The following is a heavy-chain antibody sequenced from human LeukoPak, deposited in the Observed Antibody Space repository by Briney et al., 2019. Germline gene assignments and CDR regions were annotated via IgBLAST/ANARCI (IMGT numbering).Heavy chain of an antibody. V-gene: IGHV1-2*02. J-gene: IGHJ4*02. Sequence: GASVKVSCKASGYTFTGYYMHWVRQAPGQGVEWMGWINPNSGGTNYAQKFQGRVTMTRDTAIRTAYMELSRLRSDDTAVYYCARLDGGNPAGTDYWGQGTLVTVSS. CDR1: GYTFTGYY. CDR2: INPNSGGT. CDR3: ARLDGGNPAGTDY. D-gene: IGHD4-23*01.